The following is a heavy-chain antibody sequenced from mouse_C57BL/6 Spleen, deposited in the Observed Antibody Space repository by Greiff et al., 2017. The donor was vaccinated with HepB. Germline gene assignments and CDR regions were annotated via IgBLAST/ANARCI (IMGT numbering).Heavy chain of an antibody. V-gene: IGHV10-1*01. Sequence: DVMLVESGGGLVQPKGSLKLSCAASGFSFNTYAMNWVRQAPGQGLEWVARIRSKSNNYATYYADTVKDRFTISRDDSESMLYLQMNNLKTEDTAMYYCVGLRGCAYWGQGTLVTVSA. J-gene: IGHJ3*01. D-gene: IGHD2-4*01. CDR3: VGLRGCAY. CDR2: IRSKSNNYAT. CDR1: GFSFNTYA.